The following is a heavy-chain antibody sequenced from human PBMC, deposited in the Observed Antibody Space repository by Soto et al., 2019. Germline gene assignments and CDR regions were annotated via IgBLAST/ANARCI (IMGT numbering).Heavy chain of an antibody. CDR2: INPDGSGE. Sequence: EVQLVESGGGLVQPGGSLRLSCEASGFSFSGSWMTWVRQAPGRGLEWLAKINPDGSGEYYVDSVKGRFTISRDNARSSLFFQMHSLRDEDTAVDFCAREHSFGLDYWGQGTLVTVSS. CDR1: GFSFSGSW. V-gene: IGHV3-7*04. J-gene: IGHJ4*02. D-gene: IGHD2-15*01. CDR3: AREHSFGLDY.